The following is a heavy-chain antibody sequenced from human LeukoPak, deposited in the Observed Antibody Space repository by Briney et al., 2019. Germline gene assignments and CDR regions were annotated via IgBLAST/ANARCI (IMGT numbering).Heavy chain of an antibody. Sequence: KPSETLSLTCTVSGGSISSYYWSWIRQPPGKGLEWVGYIYYSGSTNYNPSLKSRVTISVDTSKNQFSLKLSSVTAADTAVYYCARLESGSHYEGGAFDIWGQGTMVTVSS. V-gene: IGHV4-59*08. J-gene: IGHJ3*02. D-gene: IGHD1-26*01. CDR1: GGSISSYY. CDR3: ARLESGSHYEGGAFDI. CDR2: IYYSGST.